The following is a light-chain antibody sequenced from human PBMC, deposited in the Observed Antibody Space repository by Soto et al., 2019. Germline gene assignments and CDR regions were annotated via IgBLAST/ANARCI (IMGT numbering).Light chain of an antibody. J-gene: IGLJ3*02. V-gene: IGLV2-14*01. CDR3: SSYTKNEAWV. CDR2: EVT. CDR1: SSDVGGYHY. Sequence: QSVLTQPASVSGSPGQSITISCTGTSSDVGGYHYVSWYQQHPGKAPKLMIYEVTNRPSGISNRFSGSKSGNTASLTISGLQAEDEADYYCSSYTKNEAWVFGGGTKVTVL.